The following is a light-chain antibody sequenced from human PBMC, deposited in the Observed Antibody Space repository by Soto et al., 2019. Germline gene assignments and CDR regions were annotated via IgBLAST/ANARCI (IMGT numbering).Light chain of an antibody. J-gene: IGLJ2*01. CDR2: DVS. Sequence: QSALTQPRSVSGSPGQSVTISCTGSSSDVGGYKYVSWYQQYPGKAPKLMIYDVSKRPSGVPDRFSGSKSGNTASLTISGLQAEDEADYYCCSYAGSSLVVFGGGTTLTVL. CDR1: SSDVGGYKY. CDR3: CSYAGSSLVV. V-gene: IGLV2-11*01.